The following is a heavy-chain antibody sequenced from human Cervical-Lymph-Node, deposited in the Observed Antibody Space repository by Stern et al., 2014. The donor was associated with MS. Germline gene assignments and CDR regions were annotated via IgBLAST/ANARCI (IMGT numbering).Heavy chain of an antibody. D-gene: IGHD5-18*01. CDR1: GFTFSSYA. CDR3: VTGRGYMSGQPDFDY. J-gene: IGHJ4*02. V-gene: IGHV3-30*01. CDR2: ISYDGSNK. Sequence: VQLEESGGGVVQPGRSLRLSCAASGFTFSSYAMHWVRQAPGKGLEWVAVISYDGSNKYYADSVKGRFTISRDNSKNTLYLQMNSLRAEDTAVYYCVTGRGYMSGQPDFDYWGQGALVTVTS.